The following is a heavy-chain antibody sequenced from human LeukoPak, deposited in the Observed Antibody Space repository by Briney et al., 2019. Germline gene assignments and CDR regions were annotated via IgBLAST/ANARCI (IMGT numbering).Heavy chain of an antibody. CDR3: ARTRGYSYGWGNNWFDP. Sequence: PSQTLPLTCTVSGGSISSGGYYWSWIRQPPGKGLEWIGYIYHSGSTYYHPSLKSRVTISVDRSKNQFSLKLSSVTAADTAVYYCARTRGYSYGWGNNWFDPWGQGTLVTVSS. D-gene: IGHD5-18*01. V-gene: IGHV4-30-2*01. CDR2: IYHSGST. J-gene: IGHJ5*02. CDR1: GGSISSGGYY.